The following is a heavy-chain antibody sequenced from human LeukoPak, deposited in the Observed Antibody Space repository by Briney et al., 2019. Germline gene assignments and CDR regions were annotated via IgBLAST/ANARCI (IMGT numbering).Heavy chain of an antibody. CDR1: GYTFTSYY. J-gene: IGHJ1*01. CDR2: INPSGGST. V-gene: IGHV1-46*01. Sequence: ATVKVSCKASGYTFTSYYVHWVRHPPAQGLEWMGIINPSGGSTSYPQKFQDRVTMTRDTSTSTVYMELSSLKSDDTAIYYCARGVFGELEKLMFQHWGQGTLVTVSS. CDR3: ARGVFGELEKLMFQH. D-gene: IGHD3-10*02.